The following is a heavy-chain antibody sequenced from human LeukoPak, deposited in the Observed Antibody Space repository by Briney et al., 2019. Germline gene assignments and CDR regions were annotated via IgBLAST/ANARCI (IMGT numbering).Heavy chain of an antibody. CDR1: GGSISSGGYY. D-gene: IGHD2-2*01. Sequence: PSQTLSLTCTVSGGSISSGGYYWSWIRQHPGKGLEWIGYIYYSGSTYYNPSLKSRVTIPVDTSKNQFSLKLSSVTAADTAVYYCARVTETVVVPTLYYYYYYMDVWGKGTTVTVSS. CDR2: IYYSGST. J-gene: IGHJ6*03. CDR3: ARVTETVVVPTLYYYYYYMDV. V-gene: IGHV4-31*03.